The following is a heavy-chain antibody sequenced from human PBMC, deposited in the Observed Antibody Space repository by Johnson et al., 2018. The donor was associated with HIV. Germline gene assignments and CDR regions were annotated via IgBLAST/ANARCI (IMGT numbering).Heavy chain of an antibody. D-gene: IGHD7-27*01. CDR3: AKGLKLGSGDDAFDI. Sequence: QVQLVESGGGVVQPGGSLRLSCAASGFTFSSYDMHWVRQVRGKGLEWVSGIGTIDDTYYADSVKGRFTISRDNSKNTLYLQMNSLRAEDTAVYYCAKGLKLGSGDDAFDIWGQGTMVTVSS. CDR1: GFTFSSYD. V-gene: IGHV3-NL1*01. J-gene: IGHJ3*02. CDR2: IGTIDDT.